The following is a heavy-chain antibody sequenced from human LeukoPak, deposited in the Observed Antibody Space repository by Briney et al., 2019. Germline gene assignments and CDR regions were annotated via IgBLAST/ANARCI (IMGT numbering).Heavy chain of an antibody. CDR1: GYTFTGYY. CDR2: INPNSGGT. CDR3: ARAYGDYVDLDY. Sequence: VKVSCKASGYTFTGYYMHWVRQAPGQGLEWMGWINPNSGGTNYAQKFQGRVTMTRDTSISTAYMELSRPRSDDTAVYYCARAYGDYVDLDYWGQGTLVTVSS. V-gene: IGHV1-2*02. D-gene: IGHD4-17*01. J-gene: IGHJ4*02.